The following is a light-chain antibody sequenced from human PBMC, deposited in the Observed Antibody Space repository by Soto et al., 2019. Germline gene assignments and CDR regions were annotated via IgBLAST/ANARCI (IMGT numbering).Light chain of an antibody. CDR1: QSISRY. J-gene: IGKJ5*01. V-gene: IGKV1-39*01. CDR2: GAS. CDR3: QQSYTSPTT. Sequence: DSQMTRSPFSLSSSVVERITITRRASQSISRYLNWYQQKPGKAPKILIYGASTLQSGVPSRFTGSGSGTDFTLTVNSLQAEDFATYYCQQSYTSPTTFGQGTRLEIK.